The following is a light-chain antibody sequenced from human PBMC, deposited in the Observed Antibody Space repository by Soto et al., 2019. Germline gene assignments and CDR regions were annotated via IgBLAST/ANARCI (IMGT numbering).Light chain of an antibody. V-gene: IGKV3-20*01. J-gene: IGKJ4*01. Sequence: EIVLTQSPGTLSLSPGERATLSCRASQSVSYTYLAWYQQKPGRAPRLLIYGASSRATGIPDRFSGSGSGTDFTLTISRLEPEDFAEYYCQHYGSLVLTFGGGTKVEIK. CDR2: GAS. CDR3: QHYGSLVLT. CDR1: QSVSYTY.